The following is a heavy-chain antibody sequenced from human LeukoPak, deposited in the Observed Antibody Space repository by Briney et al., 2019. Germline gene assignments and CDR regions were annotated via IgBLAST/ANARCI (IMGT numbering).Heavy chain of an antibody. J-gene: IGHJ4*02. CDR3: ARLVGVSPLGY. CDR1: GFTFSIYS. V-gene: IGHV3-23*01. CDR2: IRDTPGDA. Sequence: PGGSLRLSCAASGFTFSIYSMHWVRQAPGKGLEWVSEIRDTPGDAHYADSVRGRFVISRDNSKNTLYLQMNSLRAEDTAVYYCARLVGVSPLGYWGQGAPVTVSS. D-gene: IGHD3-16*01.